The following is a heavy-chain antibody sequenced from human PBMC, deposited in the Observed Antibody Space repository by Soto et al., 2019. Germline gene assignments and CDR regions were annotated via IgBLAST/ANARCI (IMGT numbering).Heavy chain of an antibody. J-gene: IGHJ6*03. CDR3: ARESGGTTATLDYYYFYMDV. CDR1: GYSFSAYY. V-gene: IGHV1-2*04. Sequence: QVQLVQYGAEVKKPGASVRVSCKASGYSFSAYYIHWMRQAPGQGLEWMGWINPNSGGTKFAQKFQGWVTMTRDTSISTAYMELSRLKSDDTAVYFCARESGGTTATLDYYYFYMDVWGKGTTVTVSS. CDR2: INPNSGGT. D-gene: IGHD4-17*01.